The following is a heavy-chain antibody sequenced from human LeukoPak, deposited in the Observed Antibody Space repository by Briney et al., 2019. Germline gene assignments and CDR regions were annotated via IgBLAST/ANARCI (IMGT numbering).Heavy chain of an antibody. V-gene: IGHV3-7*01. D-gene: IGHD2-21*01. CDR3: ASIPHF. Sequence: PGGSLRLSCAASGFIFSNYWMSWVRQAPGKGLEWVANIKPDGSEKNYIDSVKGRFFISRDNAKNSLSLEMTSLRADDTGVYFCASIPHFWGHGNLVTVSS. CDR2: IKPDGSEK. CDR1: GFIFSNYW. J-gene: IGHJ4*01.